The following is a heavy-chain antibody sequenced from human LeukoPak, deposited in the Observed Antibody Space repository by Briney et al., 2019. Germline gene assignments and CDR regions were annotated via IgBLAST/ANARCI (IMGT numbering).Heavy chain of an antibody. V-gene: IGHV3-11*01. CDR2: ISSSGSTI. CDR1: GFTFSDYY. D-gene: IGHD3-10*01. J-gene: IGHJ5*02. CDR3: ASENYGSGSYWP. Sequence: GSLRLSCAASGFTFSDYYMSWIRRAPGKGLEWVSYISSSGSTIYYADSVKGRFTISRDNAKNSLYLQMNSLRAEDTAVYYCASENYGSGSYWPWGQGTLVTVSS.